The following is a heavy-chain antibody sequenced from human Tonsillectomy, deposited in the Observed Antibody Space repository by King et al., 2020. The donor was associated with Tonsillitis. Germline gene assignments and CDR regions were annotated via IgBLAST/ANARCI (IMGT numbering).Heavy chain of an antibody. CDR2: IYVNGNT. CDR3: VREDLGVDY. V-gene: IGHV3-53*01. J-gene: IGHJ4*02. Sequence: DVQLVESGGGLIQPGGSLRLSCAASGSIVSTNYMSWVRQAPGKGLEWVSVIYVNGNTYYADFVKGRFTISRDSSKNTHYLQMNSLRVEDTAVYYCVREDLGVDYWGQGTLVAV. CDR1: GSIVSTNY.